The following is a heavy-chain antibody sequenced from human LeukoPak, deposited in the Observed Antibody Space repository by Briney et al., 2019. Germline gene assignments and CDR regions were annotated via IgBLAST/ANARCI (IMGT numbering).Heavy chain of an antibody. D-gene: IGHD3-3*01. J-gene: IGHJ6*02. CDR3: AKRMPITIFGVVSAPYGMDV. CDR2: ISGSGGST. V-gene: IGHV3-23*01. CDR1: GFTFSSYA. Sequence: GGSVRLSCAVSGFTFSSYAMSWVRQAPGKGLEWVSAISGSGGSTYYADSVKGRFTISRDNSKNTLYLQMNSLRAEDTAVYYCAKRMPITIFGVVSAPYGMDVWGQGTTVTVSS.